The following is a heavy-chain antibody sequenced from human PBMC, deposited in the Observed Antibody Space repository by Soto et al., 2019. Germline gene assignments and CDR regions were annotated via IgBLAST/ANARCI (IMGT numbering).Heavy chain of an antibody. J-gene: IGHJ4*02. V-gene: IGHV3-74*01. CDR2: VNSDGSST. CDR3: AKDGSPWESGGNCFYYFYD. D-gene: IGHD2-21*01. Sequence: AGGSLRLSCAASGFTFSSYWMHWVRQAPGKGLVWVSRVNSDGSSTSYADSVKGRFTISRDNAKNTLYLQMNSLRAEDTAVYYCAKDGSPWESGGNCFYYFYDWGQGALVTVSS. CDR1: GFTFSSYW.